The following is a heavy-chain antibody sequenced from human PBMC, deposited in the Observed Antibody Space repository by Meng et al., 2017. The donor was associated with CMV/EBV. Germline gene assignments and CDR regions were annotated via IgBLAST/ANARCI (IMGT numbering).Heavy chain of an antibody. J-gene: IGHJ4*02. CDR2: INPNSGDA. CDR1: GYTLTGYS. V-gene: IGHV1-2*02. D-gene: IGHD3-3*01. CDR3: ARVGETIFGVVTHLDH. Sequence: ASVKVSCKASGYTLTGYSMHWVRQAPGQGLEWMGWINPNSGDAHYAQKFQGRVTMTRDTPISTAYMEVSSLRSDDTAVYYCARVGETIFGVVTHLDHWGQGTLVTVSS.